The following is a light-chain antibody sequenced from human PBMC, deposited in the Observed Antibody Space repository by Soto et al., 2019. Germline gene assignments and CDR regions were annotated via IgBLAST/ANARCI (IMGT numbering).Light chain of an antibody. CDR2: GVS. CDR1: SSDIGGYNF. CDR3: SSYISSSTPYV. V-gene: IGLV2-14*03. J-gene: IGLJ1*01. Sequence: ALTQPASVSGSPGQSITISCTGTSSDIGGYNFVSWYQHHPGKAPRLMIFGVSDRPSGVSDRFSGSKSGNTASLTISGLQAEDEADYYCSSYISSSTPYVFGTGTKVTDL.